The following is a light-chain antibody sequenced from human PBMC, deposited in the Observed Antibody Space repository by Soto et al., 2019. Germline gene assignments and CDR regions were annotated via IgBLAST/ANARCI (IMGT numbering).Light chain of an antibody. CDR1: PSVLSSSNNKHY. J-gene: IGKJ2*01. CDR3: QQYYSTPYT. V-gene: IGKV4-1*01. CDR2: WAS. Sequence: DFVMTQTPDSLAVSLGERATINCKSSPSVLSSSNNKHYLAWYQQKPGQPPKLLIYWASIRDSGVPDRFSGSGSGTDFTLTISSLQAEDVAVYYCQQYYSTPYTFGQGTKLEIK.